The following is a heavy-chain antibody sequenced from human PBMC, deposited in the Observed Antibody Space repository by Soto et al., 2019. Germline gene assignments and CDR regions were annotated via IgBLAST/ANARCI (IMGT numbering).Heavy chain of an antibody. CDR3: ARSITMSLEFHQHYYYYGIDV. CDR2: ISYDGSNK. J-gene: IGHJ6*02. CDR1: GFTFSSYA. Sequence: QVQLVESGGGVVQPGRSLRLSCAASGFTFSSYAMHWVRQAPGKGLEWVAVISYDGSNKYYADSVKGRFTISRDNSNNTLYLQMNSLRAEDTAVYYCARSITMSLEFHQHYYYYGIDVWGQGTTVTVSS. D-gene: IGHD3-22*01. V-gene: IGHV3-30-3*01.